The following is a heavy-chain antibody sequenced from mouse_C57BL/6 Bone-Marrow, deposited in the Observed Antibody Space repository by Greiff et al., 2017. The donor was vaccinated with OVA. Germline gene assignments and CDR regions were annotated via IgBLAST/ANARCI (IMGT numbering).Heavy chain of an antibody. CDR3: ARTYYSPWFAY. Sequence: QVQLQQPGAELVRPGTSVKLSCKASGYTFTSYWMHWVEQRPGQGLEWIGVIDPSDSYTNYNQKFKGKATLTVDTSSSTAYMQLSSLTSEDSAVYYCARTYYSPWFAYWGQGTLVTVSA. D-gene: IGHD2-12*01. CDR1: GYTFTSYW. J-gene: IGHJ3*01. V-gene: IGHV1-59*01. CDR2: IDPSDSYT.